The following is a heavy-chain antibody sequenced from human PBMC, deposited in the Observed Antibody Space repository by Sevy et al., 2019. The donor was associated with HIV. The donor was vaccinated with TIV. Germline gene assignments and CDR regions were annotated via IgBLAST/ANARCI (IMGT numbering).Heavy chain of an antibody. CDR2: ISSSGSTI. CDR3: ARDPAGGVVVVAATANWYFDL. J-gene: IGHJ2*01. CDR1: GFTFSSYS. D-gene: IGHD2-15*01. V-gene: IGHV3-48*02. Sequence: GGSLRLSCAASGFTFSSYSMNWVRRAPGKGLEWVSYISSSGSTIYYAHPLTGRFTISRDHAKNSLYLQMNSLRDEDTAVYYCARDPAGGVVVVAATANWYFDLWGRGTQVTVSS.